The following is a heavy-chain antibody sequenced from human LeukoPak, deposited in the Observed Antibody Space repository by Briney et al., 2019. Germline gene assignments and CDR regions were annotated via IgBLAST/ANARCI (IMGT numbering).Heavy chain of an antibody. Sequence: KPSETLSLTCTVSGYSISSGYYWGWIRQPPGKGLEWIGSIYHSGSTYYNPSLKSRVTISVDTSKNQFSLKLSSVTAADTAVYYCXXXXSSELPYYYXXYXDVXGK. D-gene: IGHD1-7*01. CDR1: GYSISSGYY. CDR3: XXXXSSELPYYYXXYXDV. J-gene: IGHJ6*03. V-gene: IGHV4-38-2*02. CDR2: IYHSGST.